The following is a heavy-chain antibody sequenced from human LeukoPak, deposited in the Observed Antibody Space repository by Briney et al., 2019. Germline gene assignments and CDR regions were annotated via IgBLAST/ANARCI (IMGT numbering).Heavy chain of an antibody. J-gene: IGHJ4*02. Sequence: SETLSLTCTVSGGSIASNSYSWGWIRQPPGKGLQWIVTLSHAGTNYYNPSLKSRVTMPVDRSKNQFSLKLTSVTATDTAVYYCARLRGGVQLWGDWGQGTLVTVSS. CDR1: GGSIASNSYS. V-gene: IGHV4-39*01. CDR3: ARLRGGVQLWGD. D-gene: IGHD5-18*01. CDR2: LSHAGTN.